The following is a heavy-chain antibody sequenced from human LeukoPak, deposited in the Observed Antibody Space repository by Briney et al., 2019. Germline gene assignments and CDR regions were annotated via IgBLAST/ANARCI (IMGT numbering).Heavy chain of an antibody. D-gene: IGHD1-26*01. J-gene: IGHJ4*02. CDR3: AKAFRPHLGVATHFDY. Sequence: GGSLRVSCAASAFTFSTYAMRWVRQAPGKGLEWVSAISGSGGSTYYADSVKGRFTISRDNSKDTLYLQMNSLRAEDTAVYYCAKAFRPHLGVATHFDYWGQGTLVTVSS. CDR1: AFTFSTYA. CDR2: ISGSGGST. V-gene: IGHV3-23*01.